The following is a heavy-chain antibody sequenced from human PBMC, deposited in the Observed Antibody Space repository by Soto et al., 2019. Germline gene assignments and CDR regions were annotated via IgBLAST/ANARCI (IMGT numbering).Heavy chain of an antibody. Sequence: GASVKVSCKASGFTFTSSAMQWVRQARGQRLEWIGWIVVGSGNTNYAQKFQERVTITRDMSTSTAYMELSSLRSEDTAVYYCAAAPQGYCSGGSCLDWFDPWGQGTLVTVSS. CDR2: IVVGSGNT. J-gene: IGHJ5*02. D-gene: IGHD2-15*01. CDR1: GFTFTSSA. CDR3: AAAPQGYCSGGSCLDWFDP. V-gene: IGHV1-58*02.